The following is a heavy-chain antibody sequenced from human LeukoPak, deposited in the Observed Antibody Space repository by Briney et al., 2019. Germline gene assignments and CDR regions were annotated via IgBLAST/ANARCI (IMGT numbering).Heavy chain of an antibody. CDR1: RFTFSSYA. V-gene: IGHV3-30-3*01. D-gene: IGHD6-13*01. Sequence: PGGSLRLSCAASRFTFSSYAMHWVRQAPGKGLEWVAVISYDGSNKYYADSVKGRFTISRDNSKNTLYLQMNSLRAEDTAVYYCARVIEEFLRIAAAAYYYYYGMDVWGQGTTVTVSS. CDR2: ISYDGSNK. CDR3: ARVIEEFLRIAAAAYYYYYGMDV. J-gene: IGHJ6*02.